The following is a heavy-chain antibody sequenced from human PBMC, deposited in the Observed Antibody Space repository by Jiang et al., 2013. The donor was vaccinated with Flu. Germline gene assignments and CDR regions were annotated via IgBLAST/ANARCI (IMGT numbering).Heavy chain of an antibody. J-gene: IGHJ3*01. CDR1: GFTFSLYS. CDR2: ISEGGAEK. Sequence: VQLLESGGGVVQPGRSLRLSCAASGFTFSLYSFHWVRQVPGKGLEWVAFISEGGAEKNYADSVTGRFTISRDSSKNTVSLEMKGLRAEDTALYYCASIRTAYGGSFDV. D-gene: IGHD2-21*02. V-gene: IGHV3-30*04. CDR3: ASIRTAYGGSFDV.